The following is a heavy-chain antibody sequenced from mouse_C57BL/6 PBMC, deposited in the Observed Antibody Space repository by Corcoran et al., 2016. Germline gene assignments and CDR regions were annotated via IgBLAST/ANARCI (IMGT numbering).Heavy chain of an antibody. Sequence: EVQLQQSGPELVKPGASVKISCKASGYTFTDYYMNWVKQSHGKSLEWIGDINPNNGGTSYNQKFKGKATLTVDKSSSTACMELRSLTSEDSAVYYCARKDYGSSYNFDYWGQGTTLTVSS. D-gene: IGHD1-1*01. CDR3: ARKDYGSSYNFDY. J-gene: IGHJ2*01. CDR2: INPNNGGT. CDR1: GYTFTDYY. V-gene: IGHV1-26*01.